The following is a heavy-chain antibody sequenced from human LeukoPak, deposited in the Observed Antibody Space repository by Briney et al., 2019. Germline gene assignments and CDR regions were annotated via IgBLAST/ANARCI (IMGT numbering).Heavy chain of an antibody. Sequence: SETLSLTCAVYGGSISSNNWWSWVRQPPGKGLEWIGEINHSGSTNYNASLKSRVTISVDTSKNQFSLKLSSVTAADTAVYYCAREEDCSGGICYLGNAFDIWGQGTMVTVSS. CDR3: AREEDCSGGICYLGNAFDI. CDR1: GGSISSNNW. CDR2: INHSGST. V-gene: IGHV4-4*02. D-gene: IGHD2-15*01. J-gene: IGHJ3*02.